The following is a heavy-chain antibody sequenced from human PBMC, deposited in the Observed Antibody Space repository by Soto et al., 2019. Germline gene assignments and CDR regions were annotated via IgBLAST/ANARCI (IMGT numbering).Heavy chain of an antibody. CDR3: ARGGQDFWSGPFDY. Sequence: PSETRARTCTVSGGSISNYFCNWIRQPAGKGLEWIGRIDNSGSTNYNPSLKSRITMSADTSRNQFSLKLNSVTAADTAVYYCARGGQDFWSGPFDYWGQGALVTVSS. CDR2: IDNSGST. V-gene: IGHV4-4*07. CDR1: GGSISNYF. J-gene: IGHJ4*02. D-gene: IGHD3-3*01.